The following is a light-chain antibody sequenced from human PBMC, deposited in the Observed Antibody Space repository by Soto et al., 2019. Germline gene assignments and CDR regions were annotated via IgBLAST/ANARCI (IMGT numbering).Light chain of an antibody. Sequence: LTQPASVSGSPGQSITISCTGTSNDIGGHNHVSWYQQHPGNSPKLIIYEVTERPSGVSNRFSASKSGTTASLTISGLQAEDEADYYCCSYAGIITWVCGGGTKVTVL. V-gene: IGLV2-23*02. J-gene: IGLJ3*02. CDR1: SNDIGGHNH. CDR2: EVT. CDR3: CSYAGIITWV.